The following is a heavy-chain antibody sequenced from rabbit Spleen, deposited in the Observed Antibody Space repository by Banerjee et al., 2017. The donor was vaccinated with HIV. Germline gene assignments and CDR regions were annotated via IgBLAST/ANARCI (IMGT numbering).Heavy chain of an antibody. Sequence: EESGGGLVQPEGSLTLTCTASGFSFSRTYWICWVRQAPGKGLEWIGCIYTGNDKNYYASWAKGRFTISKTSSTMVTLQMTSLTAADTATYFCARDAGSYDYIDGYFNLWGPGTLVTVS. J-gene: IGHJ4*01. D-gene: IGHD8-1*01. CDR2: IYTGNDKN. V-gene: IGHV1S45*01. CDR3: ARDAGSYDYIDGYFNL. CDR1: GFSFSRTYW.